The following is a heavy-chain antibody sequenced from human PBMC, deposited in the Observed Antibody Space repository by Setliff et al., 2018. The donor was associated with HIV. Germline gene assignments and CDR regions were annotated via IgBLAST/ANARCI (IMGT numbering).Heavy chain of an antibody. D-gene: IGHD5-12*01. CDR1: GGSISTYY. CDR3: ARDSNPAGSPGYEYARRGAFDL. CDR2: INYRGVN. V-gene: IGHV4-59*01. Sequence: SETLSLTCTVSGGSISTYYWNWIRQSPGTGLEWIGDINYRGVNYYNPSLKSRVTFSLDTSKNQFSLTLTSVTAADTAVYYCARDSNPAGSPGYEYARRGAFDLWGPGTPVTVSS. J-gene: IGHJ3*01.